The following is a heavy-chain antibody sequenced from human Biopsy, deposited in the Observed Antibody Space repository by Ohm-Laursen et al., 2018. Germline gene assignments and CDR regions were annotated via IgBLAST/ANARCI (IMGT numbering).Heavy chain of an antibody. CDR1: GGSIGSFF. J-gene: IGHJ4*02. D-gene: IGHD1-26*01. CDR3: ARVGAGAPSIDYFDY. Sequence: SETLSLTCTVSGGSIGSFFWSWIRQPPGKGLEWIGYIYYSGSTNYNPSLRSRATISVDRSKNQFSLELSSVTAADTAVYYCARVGAGAPSIDYFDYWGQGALVTVSS. V-gene: IGHV4-59*01. CDR2: IYYSGST.